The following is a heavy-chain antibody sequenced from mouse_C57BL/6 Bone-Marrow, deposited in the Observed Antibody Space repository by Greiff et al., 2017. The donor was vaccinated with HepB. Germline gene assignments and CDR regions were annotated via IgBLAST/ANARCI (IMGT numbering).Heavy chain of an antibody. J-gene: IGHJ4*01. CDR1: GFTFSDFY. CDR3: ARDEGSNYLGAMDY. CDR2: SRNKANDYTT. V-gene: IGHV7-1*01. D-gene: IGHD2-5*01. Sequence: EVQLVESGGGLVQSGRSLRLSCATSGFTFSDFYMEWVRQAPGKGLEWIAASRNKANDYTTEYSASVKGRFIVSRDTSQSILYLQMNALRAEDTAIYYCARDEGSNYLGAMDYWGQGTSVTVSS.